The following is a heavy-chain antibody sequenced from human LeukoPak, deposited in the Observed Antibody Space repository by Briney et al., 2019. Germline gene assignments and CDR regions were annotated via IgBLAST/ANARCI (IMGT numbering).Heavy chain of an antibody. J-gene: IGHJ6*04. Sequence: SQTLSLTCTVSGGSISSGGYYWSWIRQHPGKGLEWIGYIYYSGSTYYNPSLKSRVTISVDPSKNQFSLKLSSVTAADTAVYYCARAGGGSFTEDYYGMDVWGKGTTVTVSS. V-gene: IGHV4-31*03. D-gene: IGHD2-15*01. CDR1: GGSISSGGYY. CDR3: ARAGGGSFTEDYYGMDV. CDR2: IYYSGST.